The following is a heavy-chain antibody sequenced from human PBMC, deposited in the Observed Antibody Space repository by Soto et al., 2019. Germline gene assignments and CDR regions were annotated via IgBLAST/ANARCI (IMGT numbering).Heavy chain of an antibody. Sequence: QVQLVESGGGVVQPGRSLRLSCAASGFTFSSYAMHWVRQAPGKGLEWVAVISYDGSNKYYADSVKGRFTISRDNSKNTLYLQMNSLRAEDTAVYYCARVFEAVAGTKRPGGVRPDYYYYGMDVWGQGTTVTVSS. CDR2: ISYDGSNK. CDR3: ARVFEAVAGTKRPGGVRPDYYYYGMDV. D-gene: IGHD6-19*01. V-gene: IGHV3-30-3*01. J-gene: IGHJ6*02. CDR1: GFTFSSYA.